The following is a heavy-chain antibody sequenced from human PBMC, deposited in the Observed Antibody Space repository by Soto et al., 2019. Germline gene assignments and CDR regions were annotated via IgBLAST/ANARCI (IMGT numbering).Heavy chain of an antibody. Sequence: EVQLVESGGGLVKPGGSLRLSCAASGFTFSSYSMNWVRQAPGKGLEWVSSISSSSSYIYYADSVKGRFTISRDNAKNSLYLQMNSLRAEDTAVYYCARGESGGYRYGYYYYYYMDVWGKGTTVTVSS. CDR3: ARGESGGYRYGYYYYYYMDV. J-gene: IGHJ6*03. CDR1: GFTFSSYS. D-gene: IGHD5-18*01. CDR2: ISSSSSYI. V-gene: IGHV3-21*01.